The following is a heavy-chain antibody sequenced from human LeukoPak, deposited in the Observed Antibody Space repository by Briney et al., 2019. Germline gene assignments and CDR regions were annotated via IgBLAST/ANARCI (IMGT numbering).Heavy chain of an antibody. Sequence: SETLSLTCTVSGGSISSSSYYWGWIRQPPGKGLEWIGSIYYSGSTYYNPSLKSRVTISVDTSKNQFSLKLSSVTAADTAVYYCARVPYYYVWGSYRYYYYYTDVWGKGTTVTISS. CDR1: GGSISSSSYY. CDR2: IYYSGST. J-gene: IGHJ6*03. V-gene: IGHV4-39*07. CDR3: ARVPYYYVWGSYRYYYYYTDV. D-gene: IGHD3-16*02.